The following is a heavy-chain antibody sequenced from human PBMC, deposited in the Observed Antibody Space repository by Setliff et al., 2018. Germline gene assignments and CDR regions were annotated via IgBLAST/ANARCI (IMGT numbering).Heavy chain of an antibody. D-gene: IGHD3-16*01. CDR1: GASITNYF. CDR3: ARDRILSHNYYYRMDV. V-gene: IGHV4-4*07. CDR2: MYTGGTT. Sequence: SETLSLTCNVSGASITNYFWTWIRQPAGKGLEWIGRMYTGGTTNYNPSLKSRVTMSFDTSKNQFSLELTSVTAADSAVYYCARDRILSHNYYYRMDVWGKGTAVT. J-gene: IGHJ6*03.